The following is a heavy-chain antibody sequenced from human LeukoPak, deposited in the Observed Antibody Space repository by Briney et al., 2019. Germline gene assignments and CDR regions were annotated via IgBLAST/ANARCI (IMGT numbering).Heavy chain of an antibody. D-gene: IGHD1-20*01. Sequence: SETLSLTCGVSGYSISRGYFWAWVRHSPGKGLEWIATIYHTGSAYYNPSLESRVTISADTSKNEFSLNLKSVTAADTAVYFCARAGWIITSAIDYWDQGTLVTVSS. CDR1: GYSISRGYF. J-gene: IGHJ4*02. V-gene: IGHV4-38-2*01. CDR3: ARAGWIITSAIDY. CDR2: IYHTGSA.